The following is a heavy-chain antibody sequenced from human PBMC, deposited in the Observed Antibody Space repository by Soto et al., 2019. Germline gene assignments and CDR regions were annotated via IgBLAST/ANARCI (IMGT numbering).Heavy chain of an antibody. Sequence: QVQLVQSGAEVKKPGSSVKVSCKASGGTFSSYSISWVRQAPGQGLEWMGGIIPIFGTANYAQKFQGRVTITADESTSTAYMELSSLISEDTAVYYCAIEYSSSPPYYPIGYWGQGTLVTVSS. CDR1: GGTFSSYS. D-gene: IGHD6-6*01. J-gene: IGHJ4*02. V-gene: IGHV1-69*01. CDR2: IIPIFGTA. CDR3: AIEYSSSPPYYPIGY.